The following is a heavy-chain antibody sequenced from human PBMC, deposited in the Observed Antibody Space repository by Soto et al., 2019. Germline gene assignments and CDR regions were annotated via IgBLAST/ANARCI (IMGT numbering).Heavy chain of an antibody. CDR2: IIPIFGTA. D-gene: IGHD5-12*01. Sequence: QVQLVQSGAEVKKPGSSVKVSCTASGGTFSSYAISWVRQAPGQGLEWMGGIIPIFGTANYAQKFQGRVTITADESTSTAYMELSSLRSEDTAVYYCARGGQVVATIGPDAFDIWGQGTMVTVSS. V-gene: IGHV1-69*01. J-gene: IGHJ3*02. CDR3: ARGGQVVATIGPDAFDI. CDR1: GGTFSSYA.